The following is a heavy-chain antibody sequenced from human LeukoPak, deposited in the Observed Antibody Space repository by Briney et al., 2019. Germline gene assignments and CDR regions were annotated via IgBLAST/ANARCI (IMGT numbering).Heavy chain of an antibody. CDR3: ARVISRTTVVTPDAFDI. Sequence: PGASLRLSCAASGFTFSSYAMSWVRQAPGKGLEWVSGISGSGGSTYYADSVKGRFTISRDNAKNSLYLQMNSLRAEDTAVYYCARVISRTTVVTPDAFDIWGQGTMVTVSS. D-gene: IGHD4-23*01. V-gene: IGHV3-23*01. CDR1: GFTFSSYA. CDR2: ISGSGGST. J-gene: IGHJ3*02.